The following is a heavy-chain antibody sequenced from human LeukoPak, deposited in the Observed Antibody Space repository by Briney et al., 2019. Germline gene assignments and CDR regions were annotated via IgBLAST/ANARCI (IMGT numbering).Heavy chain of an antibody. Sequence: GASVKVSCKASGYTFTGHYIHWVRQAPGQGLQWLGWISASNGNTNYAQKFRDRVTMSTDTSTGTAYLDVRSLTSDDTAVYYCARDHSNWNYAPDFWGQGTLVIVSS. CDR2: ISASNGNT. V-gene: IGHV1-18*04. D-gene: IGHD1-7*01. CDR3: ARDHSNWNYAPDF. CDR1: GYTFTGHY. J-gene: IGHJ4*02.